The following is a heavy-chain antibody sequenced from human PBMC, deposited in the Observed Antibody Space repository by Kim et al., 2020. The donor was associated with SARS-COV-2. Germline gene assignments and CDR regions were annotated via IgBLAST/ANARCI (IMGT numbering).Heavy chain of an antibody. V-gene: IGHV1-46*01. Sequence: AQKCEGRVTMTGDTSTSTGYMELSSLRSEDTAVYYCARDLVVVPAAMGLDYWGQGTLVTVSS. CDR3: ARDLVVVPAAMGLDY. J-gene: IGHJ4*02. D-gene: IGHD2-2*01.